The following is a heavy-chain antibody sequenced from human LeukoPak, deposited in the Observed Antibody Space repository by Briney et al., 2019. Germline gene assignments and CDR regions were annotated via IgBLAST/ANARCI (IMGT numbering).Heavy chain of an antibody. V-gene: IGHV4-38-2*02. CDR3: ARVRGSGDYYMDV. CDR2: IYHSGST. CDR1: GYSISSGYY. Sequence: PSETLPLTCTVSGYSISSGYYWGWIRQPPGKGLEWIGSIYHSGSTYYNPSLKSRVTISVDTSKNQFPLKLSSVTAADTAVYYCARVRGSGDYYMDVWGKGTTVTVSS. D-gene: IGHD3-10*01. J-gene: IGHJ6*03.